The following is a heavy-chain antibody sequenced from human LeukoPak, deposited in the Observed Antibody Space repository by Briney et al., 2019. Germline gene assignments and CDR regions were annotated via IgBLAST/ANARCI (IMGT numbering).Heavy chain of an antibody. V-gene: IGHV3-21*01. CDR1: GFTFSSYS. D-gene: IGHD3-22*01. J-gene: IGHJ4*02. CDR3: ARGRGITMVVVDLQVPFDY. Sequence: PGGSLRLSCAASGFTFSSYSMNWVRQAPGKGLEWVSFISTSSSYIYYADSVKGRFTISRDNAKNSPYLQMNSLRAEDTAVYYCARGRGITMVVVDLQVPFDYWGQGTLVTVSS. CDR2: ISTSSSYI.